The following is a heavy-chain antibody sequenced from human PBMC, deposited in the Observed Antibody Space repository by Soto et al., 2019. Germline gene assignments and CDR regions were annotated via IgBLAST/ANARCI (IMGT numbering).Heavy chain of an antibody. V-gene: IGHV3-23*01. CDR2: ISGRGDST. Sequence: EVQLLEFGGGLVQPGGSLRLSCAASTLTFSRYAMSWVRQAPGKGLEWVSGISGRGDSTYYADSVKGRFTISRDNSNNTLFLQMNNLRAEDTAVYYCAKAFYREEDGYNSFDYWGQGTLVTVSS. D-gene: IGHD5-12*01. J-gene: IGHJ4*02. CDR3: AKAFYREEDGYNSFDY. CDR1: TLTFSRYA.